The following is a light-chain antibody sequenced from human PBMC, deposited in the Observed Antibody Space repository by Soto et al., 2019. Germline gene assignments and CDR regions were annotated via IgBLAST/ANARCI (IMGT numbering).Light chain of an antibody. J-gene: IGKJ2*01. CDR2: DAS. CDR1: QSVSSY. Sequence: EIVLTQSPATLSLSPGERATLSCRASQSVSSYLAWYQQKPGQAPRLLIYDASNRATGIPARFSGSGSGTHFTRTISSLEPEDFAVYYCQQRSNWPPYTFGQGTKLEIK. V-gene: IGKV3-11*01. CDR3: QQRSNWPPYT.